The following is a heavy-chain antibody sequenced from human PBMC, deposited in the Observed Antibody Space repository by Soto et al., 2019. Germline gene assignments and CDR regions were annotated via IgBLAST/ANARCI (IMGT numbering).Heavy chain of an antibody. CDR2: ISAYNGNT. D-gene: IGHD3-3*01. J-gene: IGHJ6*02. CDR1: GYTFTSYG. V-gene: IGHV1-18*01. CDR3: ARVGDFWSALVFIDYGMDV. Sequence: GASVKVSCKASGYTFTSYGISWVRQAPGQGLEWMGWISAYNGNTNYAQKLQGRVTMTTDTSTSTAYMELRSLRSDDTAVYYCARVGDFWSALVFIDYGMDVWGQGTTVTVSS.